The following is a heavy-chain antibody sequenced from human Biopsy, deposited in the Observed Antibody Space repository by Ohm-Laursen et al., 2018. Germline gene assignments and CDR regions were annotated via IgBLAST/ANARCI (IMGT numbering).Heavy chain of an antibody. CDR2: INQAGTT. Sequence: TLSLTWAVFGKTFSDYQWSWIRQPPGKGLEWIGQINQAGTTNYNPSLKGRVSIPADASKYEFSLRLTSVTAADTAVYLCGNEVHGRDYWGLGAQVTVSS. CDR3: GNEVHGRDY. D-gene: IGHD2-15*01. V-gene: IGHV4-34*08. J-gene: IGHJ4*02. CDR1: GKTFSDYQ.